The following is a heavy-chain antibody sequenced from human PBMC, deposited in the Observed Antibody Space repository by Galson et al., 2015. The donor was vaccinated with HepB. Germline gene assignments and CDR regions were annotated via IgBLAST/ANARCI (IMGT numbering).Heavy chain of an antibody. CDR3: ARTGGVPGAR. CDR2: TYYRSKWSN. Sequence: CAISGDSVSSNSAAWNWIRQSPSRGLEWLGRTYYRSKWSNDYAVSVRGRITIKPDTSKNQFALQLNSVTPEDTAVYYCARTGGVPGARWGQGTLVTVSS. J-gene: IGHJ4*02. V-gene: IGHV6-1*01. CDR1: GDSVSSNSAA. D-gene: IGHD2-8*02.